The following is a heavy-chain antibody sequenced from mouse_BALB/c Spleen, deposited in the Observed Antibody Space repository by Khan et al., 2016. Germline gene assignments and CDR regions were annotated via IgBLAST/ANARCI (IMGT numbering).Heavy chain of an antibody. CDR1: GYTFTSYW. J-gene: IGHJ3*01. V-gene: IGHV1-69*02. Sequence: QVQLQQSGAELVRPGASVKLSYKASGYTFTSYWINWMKQRPGQGLEWIGNIYPSDIYTNYNQKFKDKATLTVDKSSSTAYMQLSSPTSEDSAIYYCTRGESTMIRGFAYWGQGTLVTVSA. CDR2: IYPSDIYT. CDR3: TRGESTMIRGFAY. D-gene: IGHD2-4*01.